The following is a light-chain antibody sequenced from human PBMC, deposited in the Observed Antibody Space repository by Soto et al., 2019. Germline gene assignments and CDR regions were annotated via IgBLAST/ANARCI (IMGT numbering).Light chain of an antibody. CDR2: GAS. V-gene: IGKV3-20*01. CDR1: QSVGNSH. CDR3: QQYGNSSPGT. Sequence: ETVLTQSPGTLYFSPGERASLSCRASQSVGNSHVAWYQQRRGLPPRLLIYGASNRATGIPDRFSGSGSGADFTLTISRLEPEDFAVYFCQQYGNSSPGTFGQGTRLEIK. J-gene: IGKJ5*01.